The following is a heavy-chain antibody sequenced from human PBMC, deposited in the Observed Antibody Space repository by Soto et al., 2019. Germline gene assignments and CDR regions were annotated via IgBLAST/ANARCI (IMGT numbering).Heavy chain of an antibody. D-gene: IGHD3-3*01. CDR3: ARPWNSDYTTDAYDI. CDR1: GFTFSNYW. CDR2: IKLDGSEK. Sequence: GGSLRLSCAASGFTFSNYWMTWVRQAPGKGLEWVANIKLDGSEKYYVDSVKGRFTISRDNAKSSLYLQTNSLRAEDTAVYYCARPWNSDYTTDAYDIWGQGTMVTVS. V-gene: IGHV3-7*01. J-gene: IGHJ3*02.